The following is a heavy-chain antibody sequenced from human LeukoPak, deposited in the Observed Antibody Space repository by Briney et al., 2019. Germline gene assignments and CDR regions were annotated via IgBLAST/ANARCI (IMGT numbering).Heavy chain of an antibody. CDR1: GFTFSSYS. CDR2: ISSSSSYI. D-gene: IGHD6-19*01. J-gene: IGHJ4*02. CDR3: ASLAYSSGWRGFDY. V-gene: IGHV3-21*01. Sequence: GGSLRLSCAASGFTFSSYSMNWVRQAPGKGLEWVSSISSSSSYIYYADSVKGRFTISRDNAKNSLYLQMNSLRAEDTAVYYCASLAYSSGWRGFDYWGQGTLVAVSS.